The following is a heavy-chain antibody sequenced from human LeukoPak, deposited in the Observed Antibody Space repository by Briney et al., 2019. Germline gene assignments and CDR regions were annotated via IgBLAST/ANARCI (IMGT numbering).Heavy chain of an antibody. D-gene: IGHD2-21*02. CDR3: TTARYCGGDCGDS. CDR1: VFSFSHAW. J-gene: IGHJ4*02. CDR2: IKSKTDGGTI. V-gene: IGHV3-15*01. Sequence: NPGGSLRLSCTASVFSFSHAWMSWVRQAPGKGLEWVGRIKSKTDGGTIDYAAPVKGRFTISRDDSKRMVYLQMNSLKTADTGVYYCTTARYCGGDCGDSWGQGTRVTVSS.